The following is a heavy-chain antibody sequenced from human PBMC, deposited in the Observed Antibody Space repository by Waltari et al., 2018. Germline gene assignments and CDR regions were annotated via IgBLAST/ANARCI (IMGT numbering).Heavy chain of an antibody. CDR3: ARDPGPIVGAPDY. Sequence: QVQLVQSGTEVKKPGAAVQVSCQASGYSFTHYHLPWVRQTPGQGLEWLGWINPKNGDTGYAQNFLGRVTMTRDTSINTVYMDLSGLRSDDTAVFYCARDPGPIVGAPDYWGQGTLVTVSS. CDR1: GYSFTHYH. V-gene: IGHV1-2*02. CDR2: INPKNGDT. D-gene: IGHD1-26*01. J-gene: IGHJ4*02.